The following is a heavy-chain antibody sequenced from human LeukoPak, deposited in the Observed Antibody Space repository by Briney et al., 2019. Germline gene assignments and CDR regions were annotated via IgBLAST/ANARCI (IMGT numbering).Heavy chain of an antibody. Sequence: GASVKVSCKASGYTFTSYGISWVRQAPGQGLEWMGWISAYNGNTNYAQKLQGRVTMTTDTSTSTAYMELRSLRSDDTAVYYCVSIRDGYLPRGFQHWGQGTLVTVSS. CDR2: ISAYNGNT. CDR3: VSIRDGYLPRGFQH. V-gene: IGHV1-18*01. CDR1: GYTFTSYG. D-gene: IGHD5-24*01. J-gene: IGHJ1*01.